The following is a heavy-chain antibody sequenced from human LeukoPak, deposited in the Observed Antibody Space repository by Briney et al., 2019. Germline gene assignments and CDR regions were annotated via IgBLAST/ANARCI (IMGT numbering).Heavy chain of an antibody. J-gene: IGHJ4*02. D-gene: IGHD2-15*01. Sequence: SQTLSLTCAVSGGSISSGGYSWSWIRQPPGKGLEWIGYIYYSGSTYYNPSLKSRVTISVDTSKNQFSLKLSSVTAADTDVYYCARGIVVVGIFDYWGQGTLVTVSS. CDR1: GGSISSGGYS. CDR2: IYYSGST. V-gene: IGHV4-30-4*07. CDR3: ARGIVVVGIFDY.